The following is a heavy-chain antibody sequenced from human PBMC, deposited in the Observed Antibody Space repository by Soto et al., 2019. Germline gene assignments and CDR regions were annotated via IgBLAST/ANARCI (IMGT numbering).Heavy chain of an antibody. J-gene: IGHJ4*02. V-gene: IGHV3-23*01. CDR3: AKQKWQWLDLDY. CDR1: GLSFYSNV. Sequence: PGVSLRLSCAASGLSFYSNVMSWVRQAPGKGLEWVSAISGSCGSTYYADSVKGRFTISRDNSKNTLYLQMNRLRAEDTAVYYCAKQKWQWLDLDYWGQGTLVTV. D-gene: IGHD6-19*01. CDR2: ISGSCGST.